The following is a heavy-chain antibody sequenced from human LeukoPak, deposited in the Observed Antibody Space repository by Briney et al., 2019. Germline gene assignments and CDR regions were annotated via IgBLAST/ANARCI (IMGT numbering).Heavy chain of an antibody. CDR2: IYPGDSDT. D-gene: IGHD5-18*01. Sequence: GESLKISCKGSGYSFTSYWIGWVRQMPGKGLEWMGIIYPGDSDTGYSPSFQGQVTISADKSISTAYLQWSSLKASDTAMYYCARSAVRGYSYGYGYYYYYMDVWGKGTTVTISS. V-gene: IGHV5-51*01. J-gene: IGHJ6*03. CDR3: ARSAVRGYSYGYGYYYYYMDV. CDR1: GYSFTSYW.